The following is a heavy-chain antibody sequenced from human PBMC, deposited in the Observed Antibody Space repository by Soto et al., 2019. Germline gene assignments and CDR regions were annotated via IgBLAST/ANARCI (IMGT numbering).Heavy chain of an antibody. CDR2: ISAYNGNT. CDR1: VYAFTSYG. J-gene: IGHJ6*01. Sequence: VSGKGCFKASVYAFTSYGISWVRQAPGQGLEWMGWISAYNGNTNYAQKLQGRVTMTTDTSTSTAYMELRSLRSDDTAVYYCATGGYSYGSPLLYYYYYGMDVWGQGTTVTVSS. CDR3: ATGGYSYGSPLLYYYYYGMDV. V-gene: IGHV1-18*01. D-gene: IGHD5-18*01.